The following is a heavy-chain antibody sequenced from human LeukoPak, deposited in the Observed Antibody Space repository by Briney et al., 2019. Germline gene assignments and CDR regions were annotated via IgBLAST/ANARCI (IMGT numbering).Heavy chain of an antibody. D-gene: IGHD3-16*01. CDR2: IYYSGST. V-gene: IGHV4-39*01. CDR3: ARSSGGAFRTKFDY. CDR1: GGSISSSSYY. J-gene: IGHJ4*02. Sequence: SETLSLTCTVSGGSISSSSYYWGWIRQPPGKGLEWIGSIYYSGSTYYNPSLKSRVTISVDTSKNQFSLKLSSVTAADTAVYYCARSSGGAFRTKFDYWGQGTLVTVSS.